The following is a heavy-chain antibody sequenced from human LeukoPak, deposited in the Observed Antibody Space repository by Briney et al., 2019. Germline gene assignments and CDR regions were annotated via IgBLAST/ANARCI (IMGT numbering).Heavy chain of an antibody. CDR1: GFTFKDYT. Sequence: ARGSLRLSCAASGFTFKDYTMNWVRQSPGKGLQWVSYVSFGSSYISYADSLKGRFTISRDDAKSSVYLEMTSLRTDDTAVYYCARASTEYAVTDGFDTWGPGTLVTVSS. D-gene: IGHD4-17*01. V-gene: IGHV3-21*06. CDR2: VSFGSSYI. CDR3: ARASTEYAVTDGFDT. J-gene: IGHJ5*02.